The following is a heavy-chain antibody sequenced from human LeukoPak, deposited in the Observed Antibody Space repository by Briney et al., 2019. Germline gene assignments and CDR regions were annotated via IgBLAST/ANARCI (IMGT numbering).Heavy chain of an antibody. CDR2: ISDSGGST. D-gene: IGHD5-18*01. CDR1: GFTFSSYA. J-gene: IGHJ4*02. CDR3: AKRIQLWLYFDY. Sequence: GGSLRLSCAASGFTFSSYAMSWVRQAPGKGLEWVSVISDSGGSTYYADSVKGRFTISRDNSKNTLYLQMNSLRAEDTAVYYCAKRIQLWLYFDYWGQGSLVTVSS. V-gene: IGHV3-23*01.